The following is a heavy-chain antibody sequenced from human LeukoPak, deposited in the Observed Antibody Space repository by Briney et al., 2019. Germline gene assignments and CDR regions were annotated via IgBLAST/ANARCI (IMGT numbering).Heavy chain of an antibody. CDR2: ISYDGSKK. V-gene: IGHV3-30*04. D-gene: IGHD3-10*01. J-gene: IGHJ6*03. Sequence: GGSLRLSCAASGFTFSSYAMHWVRQAPGKGLEWVAVISYDGSKKYYADSVKGRFTISRDNSKNTLYLQMNSLRAEDTAVYYCARGGDYYGSGSFHYYMDVWGKGTTVTVSS. CDR3: ARGGDYYGSGSFHYYMDV. CDR1: GFTFSSYA.